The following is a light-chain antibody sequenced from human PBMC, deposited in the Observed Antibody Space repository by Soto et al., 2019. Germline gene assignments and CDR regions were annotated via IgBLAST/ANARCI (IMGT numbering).Light chain of an antibody. J-gene: IGKJ2*01. CDR1: LSISSF. Sequence: EIVLTQSPVTLSLSPGERATLSCRASLSISSFLAWYQHKPGQAPRLLIDGASTRATGIPARFSGSGSGTEFTLTISSLNSEDFSVYYCQQHNDWPYTFGQGTKLEIE. CDR2: GAS. V-gene: IGKV3-15*01. CDR3: QQHNDWPYT.